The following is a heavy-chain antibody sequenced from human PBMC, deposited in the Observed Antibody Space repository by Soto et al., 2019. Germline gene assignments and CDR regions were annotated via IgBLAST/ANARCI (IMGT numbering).Heavy chain of an antibody. CDR2: IYYGGST. Sequence: SETLSLTCTVSGGSISSGGYYWSWIRQHPGKGLEWIGYIYYGGSTYYNPSLKSRATISGDTSKNQFSLKLSSVTAADTAVYYCARGGYYYENSGQNAYDYWGQGILVTV. D-gene: IGHD3-22*01. CDR3: ARGGYYYENSGQNAYDY. J-gene: IGHJ4*01. CDR1: GGSISSGGYY. V-gene: IGHV4-31*03.